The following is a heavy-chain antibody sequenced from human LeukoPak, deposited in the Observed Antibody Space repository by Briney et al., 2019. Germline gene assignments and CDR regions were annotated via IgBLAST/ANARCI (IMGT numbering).Heavy chain of an antibody. D-gene: IGHD2-15*01. J-gene: IGHJ6*03. CDR1: GGSFSGYY. CDR2: INHSGST. CDR3: ARARPYCSGGSCYSLRYYYYMDV. Sequence: PSETLSLTCAVYGGSFSGYYWSWIRQPPGKGLEWIGEINHSGSTNYNPSLKSRVTISVDTSKNQFSLKLSSVTAADTAVYYCARARPYCSGGSCYSLRYYYYMDVWAKGPRSPSP. V-gene: IGHV4-34*01.